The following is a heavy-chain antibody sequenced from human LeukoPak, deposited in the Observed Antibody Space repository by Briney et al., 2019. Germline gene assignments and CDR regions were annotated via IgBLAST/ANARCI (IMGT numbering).Heavy chain of an antibody. Sequence: GESLKISCKGSGYSFTSYWTTWVRQMPGKGLECVGKIDPSDSYTNYSPSLQGHVTISADKSINTAYLQWSSLKASDTAIYYCARHLGGYTHFDYWGQGTLVTVSS. D-gene: IGHD3-22*01. CDR2: IDPSDSYT. J-gene: IGHJ4*02. CDR3: ARHLGGYTHFDY. CDR1: GYSFTSYW. V-gene: IGHV5-10-1*01.